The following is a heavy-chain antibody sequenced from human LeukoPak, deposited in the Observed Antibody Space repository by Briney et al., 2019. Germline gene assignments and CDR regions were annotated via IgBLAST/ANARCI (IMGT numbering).Heavy chain of an antibody. CDR3: AKHRRSTLVTAYFDY. Sequence: GGSLRLSCAASGFTFSSYSMNWVRQAPGKGLEWVSSISSRGDDATYADSVKGRITISRDNSKNTLYLQLNSLRVDDTAVYYCAKHRRSTLVTAYFDYWGQGNLVTVSS. D-gene: IGHD2-21*02. CDR2: ISSRGDDA. J-gene: IGHJ4*02. V-gene: IGHV3-23*01. CDR1: GFTFSSYS.